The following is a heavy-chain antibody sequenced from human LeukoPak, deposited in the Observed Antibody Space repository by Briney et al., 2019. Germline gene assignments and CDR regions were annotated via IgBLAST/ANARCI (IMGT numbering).Heavy chain of an antibody. CDR1: GFTFSSYG. D-gene: IGHD3-10*01. J-gene: IGHJ5*02. Sequence: GGSMRLSCAASGFTFSSYGMHWVRQAPGKGLEWVAFIRYDGSNKYYADSVKGRFTISRDNSKNTLYLQMNSLRAEDTAVYYCARGYGFGELSWFDPWGQGTLVTVSS. CDR3: ARGYGFGELSWFDP. V-gene: IGHV3-30*02. CDR2: IRYDGSNK.